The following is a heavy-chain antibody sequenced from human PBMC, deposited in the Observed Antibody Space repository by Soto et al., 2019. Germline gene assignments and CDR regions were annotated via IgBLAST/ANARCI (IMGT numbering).Heavy chain of an antibody. CDR3: ARVADYYDSSGNQYYFDY. D-gene: IGHD3-22*01. Sequence: ASVKVSCNASGYTFTSYYMHWVRQAPGQGLEWMGIINPSGGSTSYAQKFQGRVTMTRDTSTSTVYMELSSLRSEDTAVYYCARVADYYDSSGNQYYFDYWGQGTLVTVSS. CDR1: GYTFTSYY. CDR2: INPSGGST. V-gene: IGHV1-46*01. J-gene: IGHJ4*02.